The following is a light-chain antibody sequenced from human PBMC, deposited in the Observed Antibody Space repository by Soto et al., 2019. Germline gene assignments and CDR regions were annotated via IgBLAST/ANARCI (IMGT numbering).Light chain of an antibody. V-gene: IGKV1-33*01. J-gene: IGKJ2*01. CDR2: DAS. CDR3: QQCDNLPYT. CDR1: QDISNY. Sequence: DIQMTQSPSSLSASVGDRVTITCQASQDISNYLNWYQQKPGKAPKLLIYDASNLETGVPSRFSGSGSGTDFTFTISSLQPEDIATYYCQQCDNLPYTFGQGTKVDIK.